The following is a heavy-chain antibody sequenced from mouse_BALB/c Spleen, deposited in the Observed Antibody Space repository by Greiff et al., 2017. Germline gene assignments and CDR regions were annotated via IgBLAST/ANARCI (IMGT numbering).Heavy chain of an antibody. J-gene: IGHJ2*01. CDR2: ISYSGST. CDR1: GYSITSDYA. CDR3: ARYGSSPYYFDY. D-gene: IGHD1-1*01. V-gene: IGHV3-2*02. Sequence: EVKLMESGPGLVKPSQSLSLTCTVTGYSITSDYAWNWIRQFPGNKLEWMGYISYSGSTSYNPSLKSRISITRDTSKNQFFLQLNSVTTEDTATYYCARYGSSPYYFDYWGQGTTLTVSS.